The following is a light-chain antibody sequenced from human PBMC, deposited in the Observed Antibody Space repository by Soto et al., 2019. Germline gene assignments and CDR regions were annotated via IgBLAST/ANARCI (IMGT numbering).Light chain of an antibody. CDR3: QQDGSSTLT. J-gene: IGKJ4*01. CDR2: GAS. Sequence: EIVLTQSPGTLSLSPGERATLSCRASQSVSSSYLAWYQQKPGQAPRILIYGASSRATGIPARFSGSGAGTDFTLTISRREPEDFAVYYWQQDGSSTLTFGRGTKVEIK. CDR1: QSVSSSY. V-gene: IGKV3-20*01.